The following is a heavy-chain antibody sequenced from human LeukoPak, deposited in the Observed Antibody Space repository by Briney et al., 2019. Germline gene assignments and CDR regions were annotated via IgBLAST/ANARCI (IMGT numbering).Heavy chain of an antibody. Sequence: PGGSLRLSGAASGFTFDNYAMHWVRQAPGKGLNWVSLISGDGGSTYYADSVKGRLTISRDNSRNSLYLQMNSLRTEDTALYYCAKGLSTRGDYTDYWGQEPWSPSPQ. CDR1: GFTFDNYA. J-gene: IGHJ4*01. CDR3: AKGLSTRGDYTDY. CDR2: ISGDGGST. D-gene: IGHD4-11*01. V-gene: IGHV3-43*02.